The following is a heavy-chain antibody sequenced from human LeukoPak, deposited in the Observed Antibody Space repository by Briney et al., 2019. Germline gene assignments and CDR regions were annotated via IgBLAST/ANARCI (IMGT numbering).Heavy chain of an antibody. Sequence: GGSLRLSCAASGFTFSSYSMNWVRQAPGKGLEWVSSISSSSSYIYYADSVKGRFTISRDNAKNSLYLQMNSLRAEDTAVYYCARDMDSSSSIDPWGQGTLVTVTA. CDR2: ISSSSSYI. CDR3: ARDMDSSSSIDP. J-gene: IGHJ5*02. CDR1: GFTFSSYS. V-gene: IGHV3-21*01. D-gene: IGHD6-13*01.